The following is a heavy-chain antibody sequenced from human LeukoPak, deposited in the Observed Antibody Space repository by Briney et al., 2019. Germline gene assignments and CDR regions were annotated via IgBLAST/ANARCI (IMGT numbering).Heavy chain of an antibody. J-gene: IGHJ4*02. D-gene: IGHD3-10*01. CDR1: GGSISSYY. CDR2: IYYSGST. V-gene: IGHV4-59*08. CDR3: ASLPSGKGAFDC. Sequence: PSETLSLTCTVSGGSISSYYWSWIRQPPGKGLEWIGYIYYSGSTNYNPSLKSRVTISVDTSKNQFSLKLSSVTAADTAVYYCASLPSGKGAFDCWGQGTLVTVSS.